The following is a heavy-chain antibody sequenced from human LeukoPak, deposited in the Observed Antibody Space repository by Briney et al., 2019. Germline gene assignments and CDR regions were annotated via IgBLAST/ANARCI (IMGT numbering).Heavy chain of an antibody. Sequence: TGGSLRLSCAASGFTVSTNYMSWVRQAPGKGLEWVSLIYSDGITSDADSVKGRFTISRDDSKNTLHLQMNSLRAGDTAVYYCARGGYSSGWLEYWGQGTLVTVSS. CDR2: IYSDGIT. J-gene: IGHJ4*02. V-gene: IGHV3-53*01. CDR1: GFTVSTNY. D-gene: IGHD6-19*01. CDR3: ARGGYSSGWLEY.